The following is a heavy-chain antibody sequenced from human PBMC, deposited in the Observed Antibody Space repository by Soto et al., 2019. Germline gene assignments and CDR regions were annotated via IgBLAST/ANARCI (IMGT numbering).Heavy chain of an antibody. J-gene: IGHJ4*02. V-gene: IGHV3-11*06. D-gene: IGHD3-22*01. CDR2: ISGSSSYT. CDR1: GFIFSDYY. Sequence: PGGSLRLSCAASGFIFSDYYMTWIRQAPGKGLEWVSHISGSSSYTNYADSLKGRFTTSRDNAKNSLYLQINSLRAEDTAVYSCARAGSESNGYYDYWGQGTLVTVSS. CDR3: ARAGSESNGYYDY.